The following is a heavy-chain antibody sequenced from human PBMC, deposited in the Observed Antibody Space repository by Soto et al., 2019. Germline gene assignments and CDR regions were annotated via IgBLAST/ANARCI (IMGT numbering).Heavy chain of an antibody. D-gene: IGHD6-19*01. CDR1: GGSFSGYH. CDR2: INHSGST. Sequence: QVQLQQWGAGLLKPSETLSLTCAVYGGSFSGYHWSWIRQPPGKGLEWIGEINHSGSTNYNPSLKSRVTISVDTSKNQFSLKLSSVTAADTAVYYCARVRGIAVAGYFDYWGQGTLVTVSS. CDR3: ARVRGIAVAGYFDY. V-gene: IGHV4-34*01. J-gene: IGHJ4*02.